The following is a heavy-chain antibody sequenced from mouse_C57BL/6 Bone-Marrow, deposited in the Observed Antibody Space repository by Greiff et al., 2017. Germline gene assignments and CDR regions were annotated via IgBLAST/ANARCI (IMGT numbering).Heavy chain of an antibody. CDR3: APLITTVRRDWYVDV. CDR1: GYSFTDYH. V-gene: IGHV1-39*01. D-gene: IGHD1-1*01. CDR2: LNPNYGTT. J-gene: IGHJ1*03. Sequence: EVQLQQSGPELVKPGASVKISCKASGYSFTDYHMNWVKQSTGQSLEWIGVLNPNYGTTSYNQKFKGKATLTVDPSSSTAYLQRNSLTSEDSAVYYCAPLITTVRRDWYVDVCGTGTTVTVSS.